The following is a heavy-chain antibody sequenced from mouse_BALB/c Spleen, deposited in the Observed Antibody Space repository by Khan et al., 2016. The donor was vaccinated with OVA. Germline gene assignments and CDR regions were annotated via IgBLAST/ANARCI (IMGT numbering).Heavy chain of an antibody. Sequence: VQLKQSGAELVKPGASVKLSCTASGFTFIDTYMHWVRQRPEQGLEWIGRIDPANGNTKYDPNFQGKATLTADTSSNTAYLQLNSLTSEDTRGYYCSRINDWGQGTTLTVSS. CDR3: SRIND. V-gene: IGHV14-3*02. CDR1: GFTFIDTY. CDR2: IDPANGNT. J-gene: IGHJ2*01.